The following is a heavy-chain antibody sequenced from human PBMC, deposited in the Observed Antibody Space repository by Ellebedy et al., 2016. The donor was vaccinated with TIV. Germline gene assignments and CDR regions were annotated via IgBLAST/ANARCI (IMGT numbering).Heavy chain of an antibody. CDR3: ARGLARDY. Sequence: MPSETLSLTCTVSGGSVRSGSYYWSWIRQPPGKELEWIGYIYDSGSTNHNPSLKSRVTISVDTSKNQFSLKLSSVTAADTAVYYCARGLARDYWGQGTLVTVSS. CDR2: IYDSGST. CDR1: GGSVRSGSYY. J-gene: IGHJ4*02. V-gene: IGHV4-61*01.